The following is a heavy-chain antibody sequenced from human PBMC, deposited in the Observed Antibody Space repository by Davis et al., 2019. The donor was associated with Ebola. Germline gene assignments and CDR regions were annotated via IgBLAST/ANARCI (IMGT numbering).Heavy chain of an antibody. CDR1: GYTFTSYY. Sequence: AASVQVSCKASGYTFTSYYMHWVRQALGQGLEWMGIINPSGGSTSYAQKFQGRVTMTRDTSTSTVYMELSSLRSEDTAVYYCASTRYSGSYRDYWGQGTLVTVSS. D-gene: IGHD1-26*01. V-gene: IGHV1-46*01. J-gene: IGHJ4*02. CDR3: ASTRYSGSYRDY. CDR2: INPSGGST.